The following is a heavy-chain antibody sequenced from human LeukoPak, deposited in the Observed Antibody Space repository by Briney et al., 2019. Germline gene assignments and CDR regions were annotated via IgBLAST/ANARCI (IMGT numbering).Heavy chain of an antibody. D-gene: IGHD2-2*01. Sequence: ASVKVSCKASGYTFTGYYMHWVRQAPGQGLEWMGIINPSGGSTSYAQKFQGRVTMTRDTSTSTVYIELSSLRSEDTAVYYCARDQSVVVVPAATPFDPWGQGTLVTVSS. CDR3: ARDQSVVVVPAATPFDP. J-gene: IGHJ5*02. CDR1: GYTFTGYY. V-gene: IGHV1-46*01. CDR2: INPSGGST.